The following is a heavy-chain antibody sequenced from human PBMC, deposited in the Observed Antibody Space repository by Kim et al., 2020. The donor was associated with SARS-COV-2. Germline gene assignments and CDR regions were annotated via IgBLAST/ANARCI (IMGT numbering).Heavy chain of an antibody. Sequence: GGSLRLSCAASGFTFSSYWMHWVRQAPGKGLVWVSRINSDGSSTSYADSVKGRFTISRDNAKNTLYLQMNSLRAEDTAVYYCARKGDTIFGVQYGMDVWGQGTTVTVSS. CDR2: INSDGSST. CDR3: ARKGDTIFGVQYGMDV. D-gene: IGHD3-3*01. V-gene: IGHV3-74*01. J-gene: IGHJ6*02. CDR1: GFTFSSYW.